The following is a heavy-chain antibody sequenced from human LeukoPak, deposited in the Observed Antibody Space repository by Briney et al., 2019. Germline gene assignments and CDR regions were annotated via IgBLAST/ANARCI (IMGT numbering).Heavy chain of an antibody. CDR2: INHSGST. CDR1: GGSLSGYY. Sequence: SETLSLTCAVYGGSLSGYYWSWIRQPPGKGLEWIGEINHSGSTNYNPSLKSRVTISVDTSKNQFSLKLSSVTAADTAVYYCARSPPSSSWYPNKADYWGQGTLVTVSS. J-gene: IGHJ4*02. V-gene: IGHV4-34*01. CDR3: ARSPPSSSWYPNKADY. D-gene: IGHD6-13*01.